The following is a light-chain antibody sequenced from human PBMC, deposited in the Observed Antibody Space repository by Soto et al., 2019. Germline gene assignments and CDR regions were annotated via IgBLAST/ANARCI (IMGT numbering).Light chain of an antibody. CDR3: SSHAGTKVV. V-gene: IGLV2-8*01. Sequence: QSALTQPPSASGSPGQSVTISCAGTSSDVGAYNYVSWYQQHPGKAPKLMIYEVTKRPSGVPDRFSGSKSGNTASLTVSGLQVEHEADYYCSSHAGTKVVFGGGTKVTVL. CDR2: EVT. CDR1: SSDVGAYNY. J-gene: IGLJ2*01.